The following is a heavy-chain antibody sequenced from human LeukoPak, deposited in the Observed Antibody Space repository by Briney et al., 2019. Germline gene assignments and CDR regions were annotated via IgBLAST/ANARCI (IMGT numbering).Heavy chain of an antibody. Sequence: PSETLSLTCTVSGGSIKSYYWNWIRQPPGKGLELIGYIYYSGSPTYNPSLKSRVTISVDTSKNQFSLQLSSVTAADTAVYHCAGDVMSIALDAFDVWGQGTVVTVSS. V-gene: IGHV4-59*01. CDR1: GGSIKSYY. J-gene: IGHJ3*01. CDR2: IYYSGSP. D-gene: IGHD2-21*01. CDR3: AGDVMSIALDAFDV.